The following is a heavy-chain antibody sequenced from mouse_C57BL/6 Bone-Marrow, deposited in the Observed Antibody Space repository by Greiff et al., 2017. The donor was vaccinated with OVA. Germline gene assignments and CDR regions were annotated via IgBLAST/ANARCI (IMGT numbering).Heavy chain of an antibody. CDR3: ARRRYYYGSSWAMDY. V-gene: IGHV2-2*01. Sequence: VQLQQSGPGLVQPSQSLSITCTVSGFSLTSYGVHWVRQSPGKGLEWLGVIWSGGSTYYNASFISRLGISKDKSKSQVFVKMNSLQADETAIYYCARRRYYYGSSWAMDYWGQGTSVTVSS. J-gene: IGHJ4*01. D-gene: IGHD1-1*01. CDR2: IWSGGST. CDR1: GFSLTSYG.